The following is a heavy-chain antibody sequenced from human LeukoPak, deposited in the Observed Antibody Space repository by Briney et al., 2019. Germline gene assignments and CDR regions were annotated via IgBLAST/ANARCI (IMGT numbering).Heavy chain of an antibody. CDR3: ASGGNWGLGAFDI. CDR1: GYSISSGYY. D-gene: IGHD4-23*01. V-gene: IGHV4-38-2*02. Sequence: TSGTLSLTCTVSGYSISSGYYWGWIRQPPGKGLEWIGSIYHSGSTYYNPSLKSRVTISVDTSKNQFSLKLSSVTAADTAVYYCASGGNWGLGAFDIWGQGTMVTVSS. CDR2: IYHSGST. J-gene: IGHJ3*02.